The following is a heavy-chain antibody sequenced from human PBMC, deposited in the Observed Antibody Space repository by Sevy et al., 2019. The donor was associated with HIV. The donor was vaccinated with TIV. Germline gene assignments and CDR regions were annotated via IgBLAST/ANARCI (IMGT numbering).Heavy chain of an antibody. Sequence: ASVKVSCKASGGTFSSYAISWVRQAPGQGLEWMGGIIPIFGTANYAQKFQGRVTITADKSTSTAYMELSSLRSEDTAVYYCASDGETKGEFRWYFDLWGRGTLVTVSS. V-gene: IGHV1-69*06. D-gene: IGHD3-16*01. CDR1: GGTFSSYA. J-gene: IGHJ2*01. CDR2: IIPIFGTA. CDR3: ASDGETKGEFRWYFDL.